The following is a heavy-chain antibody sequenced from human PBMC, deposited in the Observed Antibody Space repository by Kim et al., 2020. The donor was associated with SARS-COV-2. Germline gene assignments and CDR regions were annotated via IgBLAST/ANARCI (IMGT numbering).Heavy chain of an antibody. V-gene: IGHV3-7*01. CDR3: ARDGDLYSSGKDAFDI. CDR1: GFTFSSSW. CDR2: IKHDGNQK. J-gene: IGHJ3*02. Sequence: GGSLRLSCAASGFTFSSSWMTWVRQAPGKGLEWVANIKHDGNQKYYVDSVKGRFTISRDNAKNSLYLQMNSLRAEDTAVYYCARDGDLYSSGKDAFDIWGQGTMVTVSS. D-gene: IGHD6-19*01.